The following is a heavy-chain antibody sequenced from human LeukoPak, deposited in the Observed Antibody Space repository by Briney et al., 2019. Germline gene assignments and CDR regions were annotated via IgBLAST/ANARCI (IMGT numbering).Heavy chain of an antibody. CDR1: GGSFSGYY. CDR3: ARDSTRPWLEYYMDV. D-gene: IGHD6-19*01. V-gene: IGHV4-34*01. CDR2: INHSGST. J-gene: IGHJ6*03. Sequence: PSETLSLTCAVYGGSFSGYYWSWIRQPPGKGLEWIGEINHSGSTNYNPSLKSRVTISVDTSKDQFSLKLSSVTAADTAVYYCARDSTRPWLEYYMDVWGKGTTVTVSS.